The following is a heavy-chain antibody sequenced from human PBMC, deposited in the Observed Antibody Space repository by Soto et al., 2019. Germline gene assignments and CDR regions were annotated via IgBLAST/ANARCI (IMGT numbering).Heavy chain of an antibody. CDR3: ARSTSLGGMDV. J-gene: IGHJ6*02. Sequence: EVQLVESGGGLVMPGGSLRLSCIASGFSFSTYSMNWVRQAPGKGLEWVSSIRRSGDYTYYADSLKGQLTISRDNAKNSLSLQMIILRAEDTAVYYCARSTSLGGMDVWGQGTTVTVSS. CDR2: IRRSGDYT. D-gene: IGHD1-1*01. V-gene: IGHV3-21*01. CDR1: GFSFSTYS.